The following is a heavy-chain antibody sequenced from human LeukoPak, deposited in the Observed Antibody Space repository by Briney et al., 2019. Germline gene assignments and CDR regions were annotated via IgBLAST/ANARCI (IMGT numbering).Heavy chain of an antibody. D-gene: IGHD3-22*01. J-gene: IGHJ4*02. V-gene: IGHV3-20*04. CDR1: AFTFDDYG. CDR2: INWNGGST. CDR3: ARGKVDTMIALPCYFDY. Sequence: PGGSLRLSCAASAFTFDDYGMSWVRQAPGEGLEWVSGINWNGGSTGYADSVKGRFTISRDNAKNSLYLQMNSLRADDTALYYCARGKVDTMIALPCYFDYWGQGTLVTVSS.